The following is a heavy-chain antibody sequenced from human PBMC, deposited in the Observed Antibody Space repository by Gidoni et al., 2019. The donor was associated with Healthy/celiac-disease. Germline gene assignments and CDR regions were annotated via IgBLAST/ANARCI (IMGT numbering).Heavy chain of an antibody. CDR1: RFTFSSYS. CDR3: ARESNSSGWYPSWFDP. Sequence: EVQLVESGGGLVKPGGSLRLSCAASRFTFSSYSMNWVRQAPGKGLEWVSSISSSSSYIYYADSVKGRFTISRDNAKNSLYLQMNSLRAEDTAVYYCARESNSSGWYPSWFDPWGQGTLVTVSS. D-gene: IGHD6-19*01. J-gene: IGHJ5*02. CDR2: ISSSSSYI. V-gene: IGHV3-21*01.